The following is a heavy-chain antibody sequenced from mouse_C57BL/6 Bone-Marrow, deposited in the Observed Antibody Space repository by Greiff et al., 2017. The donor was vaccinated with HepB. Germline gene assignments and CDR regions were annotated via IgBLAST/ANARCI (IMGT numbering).Heavy chain of an antibody. CDR3: ARIGIRQLRLRWFAY. CDR1: GFSLSTFGMG. V-gene: IGHV8-8*01. D-gene: IGHD3-2*02. CDR2: IWWDDDK. Sequence: QVTLKVSGPGILQPSQTLSLTCSFSGFSLSTFGMGVGWIRQPSGKGLEWLAHIWWDDDKYYNPALKSRLTISKDTSKNQVFLKIANVDTADTATYYCARIGIRQLRLRWFAYWGQGTLVTVSA. J-gene: IGHJ3*01.